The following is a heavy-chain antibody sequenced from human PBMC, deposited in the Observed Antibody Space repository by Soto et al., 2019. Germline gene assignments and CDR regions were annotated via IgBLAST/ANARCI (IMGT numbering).Heavy chain of an antibody. J-gene: IGHJ4*02. D-gene: IGHD3-16*02. CDR2: IKQDGSEY. V-gene: IGHV3-7*01. Sequence: EVQLVESGGGLVQPGGSLRLSCAASGFTFSNYWMSWVRQAPGKGLEWVANIKQDGSEYYYVDSVKGRFTISRDNAKKSLYLQMNSLRAEDTAVYYCASDVSEDDYIWGSYPAGDHWGQGTLVTVSP. CDR1: GFTFSNYW. CDR3: ASDVSEDDYIWGSYPAGDH.